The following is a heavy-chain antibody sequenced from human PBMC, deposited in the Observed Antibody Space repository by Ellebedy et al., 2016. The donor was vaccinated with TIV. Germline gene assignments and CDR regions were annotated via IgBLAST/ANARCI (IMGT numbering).Heavy chain of an antibody. CDR2: IKPDGSET. CDR3: AKDYR. Sequence: PGGSLRLSCAASGFGFSSYWMSWVRHLPGKGLEWVANIKPDGSETKYVDSVRGRFTISRDNANNTLYLQMTSLRAEDTAVYFCAKDYRWGQGTLVTVSS. D-gene: IGHD3-16*02. J-gene: IGHJ4*02. CDR1: GFGFSSYW. V-gene: IGHV3-7*03.